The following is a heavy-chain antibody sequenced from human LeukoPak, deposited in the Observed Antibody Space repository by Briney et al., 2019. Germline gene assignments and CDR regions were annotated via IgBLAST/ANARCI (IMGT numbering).Heavy chain of an antibody. Sequence: GGSLRLSCAASGFTFSSFGMSWVRQAPGKGLEWVSAISSTGGTAYYADSVKGRFTISRDNSKNTLYLQMNSLRAEDTAVYYCAKDAGLPTYYYMDVWGKGTTVTVSS. J-gene: IGHJ6*03. D-gene: IGHD5-12*01. CDR3: AKDAGLPTYYYMDV. V-gene: IGHV3-23*01. CDR2: ISSTGGTA. CDR1: GFTFSSFG.